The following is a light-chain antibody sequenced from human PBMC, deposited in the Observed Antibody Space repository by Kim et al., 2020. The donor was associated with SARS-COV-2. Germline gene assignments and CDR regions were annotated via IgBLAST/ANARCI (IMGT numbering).Light chain of an antibody. CDR3: ATWDVTLNGWV. V-gene: IGLV1-44*01. CDR1: SSNVGRHF. Sequence: GQKCTITCSGISSNVGRHFVDWYQQLPGTAAKVLIYDDNQRPSGVPDRFSGSRSGTSASLAISGLQSEDEADYYCATWDVTLNGWVFGGGTQLTVL. CDR2: DDN. J-gene: IGLJ3*02.